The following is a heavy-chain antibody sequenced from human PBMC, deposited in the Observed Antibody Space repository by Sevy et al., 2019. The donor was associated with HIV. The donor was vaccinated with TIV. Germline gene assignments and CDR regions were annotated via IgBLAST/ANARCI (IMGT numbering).Heavy chain of an antibody. CDR2: TYYRSKWYN. Sequence: SQTLSLTCAISGDSVSSIRTSWNWIRQSPSRGLEWLGRTYYRSKWYNDYATSVKSRITINADTSKNQVSLQLNSVTPEDTAVYYCEERTNQVFYYGMGVWGQGTTVTVSS. J-gene: IGHJ6*02. V-gene: IGHV6-1*01. CDR3: EERTNQVFYYGMGV. CDR1: GDSVSSIRTS.